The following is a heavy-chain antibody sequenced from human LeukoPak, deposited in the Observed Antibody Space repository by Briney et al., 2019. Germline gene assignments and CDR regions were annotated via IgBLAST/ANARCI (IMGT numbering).Heavy chain of an antibody. V-gene: IGHV3-7*01. CDR1: GFTFSIYW. D-gene: IGHD6-6*01. CDR3: ARDKSSGASLLQA. CDR2: IKEDGSEK. Sequence: GGSLRLSCAASGFTFSIYWMSWVRQAPGKGLEWVANIKEDGSEKYYLDSVKGRFTISRDNAKNSLYLQMNSLRVEDTAVYYCARDKSSGASLLQAWGQGTLVTVSS. J-gene: IGHJ1*01.